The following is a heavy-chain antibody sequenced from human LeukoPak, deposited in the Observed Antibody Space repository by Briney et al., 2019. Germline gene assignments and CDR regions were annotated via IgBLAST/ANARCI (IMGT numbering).Heavy chain of an antibody. D-gene: IGHD5-12*01. Sequence: GGSLRLSCAASGFTFSSYAMSWVRQAPGKGLEWVSTISGSGGSTYYADSVKGRFTISRGNSKNTLYLQMNSLRAEDTAVYYCAKSGGYDSGLNWGQGTLVTVSS. CDR2: ISGSGGST. V-gene: IGHV3-23*01. CDR1: GFTFSSYA. CDR3: AKSGGYDSGLN. J-gene: IGHJ4*02.